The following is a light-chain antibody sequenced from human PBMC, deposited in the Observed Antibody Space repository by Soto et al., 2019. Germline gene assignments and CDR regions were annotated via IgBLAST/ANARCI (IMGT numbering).Light chain of an antibody. CDR2: DAS. CDR3: QQYNTYST. V-gene: IGKV1-5*01. CDR1: QSISRW. Sequence: DLPMTQSPSTLSASAGDRVTITCRASQSISRWLAWYQQKPGKAPQALIYDASSLKSGVPSRFSGNGSGTEFTLTIRSLQPDDFATYYCQQYNTYSTFGQGTRLEIK. J-gene: IGKJ5*01.